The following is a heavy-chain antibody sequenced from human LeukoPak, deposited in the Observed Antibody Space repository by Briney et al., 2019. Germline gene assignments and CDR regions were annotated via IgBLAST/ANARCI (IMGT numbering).Heavy chain of an antibody. Sequence: PGGSLRLSCAASGFTFSSYWMHWVRQSPGKGLVWVSRINSDGSSTNYADSVKGRFTISRDNDKNTLYLQMNSLRAEDTAVYYCARTITGYYFYWGQGTLVTVSS. CDR1: GFTFSSYW. D-gene: IGHD3-22*01. CDR3: ARTITGYYFY. CDR2: INSDGSST. J-gene: IGHJ4*02. V-gene: IGHV3-74*01.